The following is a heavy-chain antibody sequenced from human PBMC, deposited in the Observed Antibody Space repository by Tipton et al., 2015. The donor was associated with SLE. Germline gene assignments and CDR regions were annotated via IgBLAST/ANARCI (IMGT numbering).Heavy chain of an antibody. V-gene: IGHV1-46*01. CDR3: ARERPHTFYFAD. D-gene: IGHD5-18*01. Sequence: QLVQSGAEVKKPGASVRVSCKASGYTFTSYFMHWVRQAPGQGLEWMGIMKPSDGSTNYAQKFQGRVTVTRDTSTSTVYMELSSVTSEDTAVYYCARERPHTFYFADWGQGTLVTVSS. CDR1: GYTFTSYF. J-gene: IGHJ4*02. CDR2: MKPSDGST.